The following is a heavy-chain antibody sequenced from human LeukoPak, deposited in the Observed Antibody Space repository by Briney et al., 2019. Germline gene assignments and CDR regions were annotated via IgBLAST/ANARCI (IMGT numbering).Heavy chain of an antibody. CDR3: AGPDCTNGVCYTFDAYYYYGMDV. D-gene: IGHD2-8*01. V-gene: IGHV1-18*01. Sequence: GASVKVSRKASGYTFTGYGISWVRQAPGQGLEWMGWISAYNGNTNYAQKLQGRVTMTTDTSTSTAYMELRSLRSDDTAVYYCAGPDCTNGVCYTFDAYYYYGMDVWGQGTTVTVSS. CDR1: GYTFTGYG. J-gene: IGHJ6*02. CDR2: ISAYNGNT.